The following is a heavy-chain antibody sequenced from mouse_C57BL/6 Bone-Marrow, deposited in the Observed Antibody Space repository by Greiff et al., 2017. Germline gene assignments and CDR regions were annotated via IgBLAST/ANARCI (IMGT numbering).Heavy chain of an antibody. J-gene: IGHJ1*03. D-gene: IGHD1-1*01. CDR1: GFNIKDDY. CDR2: IDPENGDT. CDR3: TFYYYGISSYWYCDV. Sequence: ELQGVESGAELVRPGASVKLSCTASGFNIKDDYMHWVKQRPEQGLEWIGWIDPENGDTEYASKFQGKATITADTSSNTAYLQLSSLTSEDTAVYYWTFYYYGISSYWYCDVWGTGTTVTFSS. V-gene: IGHV14-4*01.